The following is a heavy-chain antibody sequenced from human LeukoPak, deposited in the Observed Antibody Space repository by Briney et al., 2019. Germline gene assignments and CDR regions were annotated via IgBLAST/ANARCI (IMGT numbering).Heavy chain of an antibody. CDR1: GFTFSSYW. CDR3: ARVSAEQVVTAILGRIDY. CDR2: IKQDGSEK. Sequence: PGGSLRLSCAASGFTFSSYWMSWVRQAPGKGLEWVANIKQDGSEKYYVDSVKGRFTISRDNAKNSLYLQMNSLRAEDTAVYYCARVSAEQVVTAILGRIDYWGQGTLVTVSS. D-gene: IGHD2-21*02. J-gene: IGHJ4*02. V-gene: IGHV3-7*01.